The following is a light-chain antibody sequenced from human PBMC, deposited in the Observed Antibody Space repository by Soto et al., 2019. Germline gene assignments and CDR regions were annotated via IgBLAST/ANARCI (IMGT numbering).Light chain of an antibody. CDR2: DVS. CDR1: SGDVGGYNY. V-gene: IGLV2-14*01. CDR3: SSYTSSSTGV. J-gene: IGLJ1*01. Sequence: QSVLTQPASVSGSPGQSITISCTGTSGDVGGYNYVSWYQQHPGKAPKLMIYDVSNRPSGVSNRFSGSKSGNTASLTISGLQAEDEADYYCSSYTSSSTGVFGTGTMVTVL.